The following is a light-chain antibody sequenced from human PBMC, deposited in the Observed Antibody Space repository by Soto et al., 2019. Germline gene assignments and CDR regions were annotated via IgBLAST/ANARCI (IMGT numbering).Light chain of an antibody. CDR2: EVS. J-gene: IGLJ2*01. Sequence: QSVLTQPPSASGSLGQSVTISCTGTSSDIGTYNYVSWYQQHPGKAPQRMIFEVSKRPSGVPDRFSGYKSGNTASLTVSGLQPEDEADYYCSSYAGSNSVVFGGGTKVTVL. CDR1: SSDIGTYNY. V-gene: IGLV2-8*01. CDR3: SSYAGSNSVV.